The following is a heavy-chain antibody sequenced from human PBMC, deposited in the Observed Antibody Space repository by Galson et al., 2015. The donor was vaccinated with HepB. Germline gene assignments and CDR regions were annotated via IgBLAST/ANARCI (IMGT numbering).Heavy chain of an antibody. CDR3: AKDSRFLEWSILNYPLFDY. Sequence: SLRLSCAASGFTFSSYAMSWVRQAPGKGLEWVSAISGSGGSTYYADSVKGRFTISRDNSKNTLYLQMNSLRAEDTAVYYCAKDSRFLEWSILNYPLFDYWGQGTLVTVSS. V-gene: IGHV3-23*01. CDR1: GFTFSSYA. D-gene: IGHD3-3*01. J-gene: IGHJ4*02. CDR2: ISGSGGST.